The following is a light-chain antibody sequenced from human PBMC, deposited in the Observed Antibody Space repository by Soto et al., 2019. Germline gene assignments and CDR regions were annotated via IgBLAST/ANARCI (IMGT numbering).Light chain of an antibody. CDR1: SSDVGRYDY. CDR2: DVT. V-gene: IGLV2-11*01. J-gene: IGLJ1*01. Sequence: QSVLTQPRSVSASPGQSVTISCTGTSSDVGRYDYVSWYQQHPGKAPKLIVYDVTERPSGVPDRFSGSKSGNTASLTISGLQAEDEADYSCCSYSTSNTHNYVFGTGTKVTVL. CDR3: CSYSTSNTHNYV.